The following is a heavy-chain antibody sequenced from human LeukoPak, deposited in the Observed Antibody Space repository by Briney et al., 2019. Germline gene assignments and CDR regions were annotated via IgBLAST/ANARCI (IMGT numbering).Heavy chain of an antibody. Sequence: GGCLRLSCAAPGFTVTSNYMTWVRQAPRKGLWWGAIIYSGGYTDYADSVKGRFTISRDNSKNTLYLQMNSLRAEDTAVYYCARRLEYSGSKGVFDYWGQGTLVTVSS. CDR1: GFTVTSNY. CDR3: ARRLEYSGSKGVFDY. J-gene: IGHJ4*02. D-gene: IGHD1-26*01. V-gene: IGHV3-66*01. CDR2: IYSGGYT.